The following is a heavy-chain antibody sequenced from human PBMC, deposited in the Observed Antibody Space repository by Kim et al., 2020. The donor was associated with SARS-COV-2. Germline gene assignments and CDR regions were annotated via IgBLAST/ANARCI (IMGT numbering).Heavy chain of an antibody. V-gene: IGHV5-51*01. D-gene: IGHD4-17*01. CDR1: GYSFTSYW. CDR3: AGHRSGGDYVDVANWFDP. J-gene: IGHJ5*02. CDR2: IYPGDSDT. Sequence: GESLKISCKGSGYSFTSYWIGWVRQMPGKGLEWMGIIYPGDSDTRYSPSFQGQVTISADKSISTAYLQWSSLKASDTAMYYCAGHRSGGDYVDVANWFDPWGQGTLVTVSS.